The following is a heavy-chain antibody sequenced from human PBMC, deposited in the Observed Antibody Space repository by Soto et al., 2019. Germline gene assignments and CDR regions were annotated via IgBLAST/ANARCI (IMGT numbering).Heavy chain of an antibody. CDR2: ISAYNGNT. J-gene: IGHJ5*02. CDR3: ARATYYDFWSGPAEGWFDP. D-gene: IGHD3-3*01. Sequence: ASVKVSCKASGYTFTSYGISWVRQAPGQGLEWMGWISAYNGNTNYVQKLQGRVTMTTDTSTSTAYMELRSLRSDDTAVYYCARATYYDFWSGPAEGWFDPWGQGALVTVSS. CDR1: GYTFTSYG. V-gene: IGHV1-18*01.